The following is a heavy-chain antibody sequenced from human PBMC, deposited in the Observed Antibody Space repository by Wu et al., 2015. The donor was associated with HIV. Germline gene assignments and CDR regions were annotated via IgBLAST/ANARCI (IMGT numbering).Heavy chain of an antibody. CDR2: INPNSGGT. V-gene: IGHV1-2*02. D-gene: IGHD6-13*01. CDR1: GYTFTGYY. J-gene: IGHJ3*02. CDR3: ARDRAPYSSSWDTAFDI. Sequence: QVQLVQSGAEVKKPGASVKVSCKTSGYTFTGYYMHWVRQAPGQGLEWMGWINPNSGGTNYAQKFQGRVTMTRDTSISTAYMELSRLRSDDTAVYYCARDRAPYSSSWDTAFDIWGQGTMVTVSS.